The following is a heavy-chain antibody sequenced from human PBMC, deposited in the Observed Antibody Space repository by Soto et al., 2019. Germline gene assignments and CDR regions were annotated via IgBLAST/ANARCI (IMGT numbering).Heavy chain of an antibody. J-gene: IGHJ4*02. CDR2: IFSNDEK. Sequence: SGPTLVNPTETLTLTCTVSGFSLNDARVGVSWIRQRPGKALEWLAHIFSNDEKSYSTSLYNRLTISKDASNSQVVLTMTDMGPLDTATYFCARIQNYIWGSYPNEVWGQGSLVTVSS. CDR1: GFSLNDARVG. CDR3: ARIQNYIWGSYPNEV. D-gene: IGHD3-16*02. V-gene: IGHV2-26*01.